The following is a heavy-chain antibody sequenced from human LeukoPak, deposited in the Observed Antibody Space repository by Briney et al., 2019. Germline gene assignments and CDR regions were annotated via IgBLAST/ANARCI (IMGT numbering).Heavy chain of an antibody. CDR1: GFTFDDYA. CDR2: ISWNSGSI. Sequence: PGGSLRLSCAASGFTFDDYAMHWVRQAPGKGLEWVSGISWNSGSIGYADSVKGRFTISRDNAKNSPYLQMNSLRAEDTALYYCASSITIFGVVQHWGQGTLVTVSS. D-gene: IGHD3-3*01. V-gene: IGHV3-9*01. CDR3: ASSITIFGVVQH. J-gene: IGHJ4*02.